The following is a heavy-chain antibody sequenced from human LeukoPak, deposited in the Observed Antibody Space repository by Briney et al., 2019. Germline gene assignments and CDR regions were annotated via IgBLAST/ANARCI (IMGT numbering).Heavy chain of an antibody. CDR3: AKREYNFWSGYFF. Sequence: GGSLRLSCAASGFTFSSYDMAWVRQAPGKGLEWVSSINDSGGSTYYADSVKGRFTISRDNSKNTLYLQMNSLRAEDTAVYYCAKREYNFWSGYFFWGQGTLVTVSS. J-gene: IGHJ4*02. CDR2: INDSGGST. D-gene: IGHD3-3*01. V-gene: IGHV3-23*01. CDR1: GFTFSSYD.